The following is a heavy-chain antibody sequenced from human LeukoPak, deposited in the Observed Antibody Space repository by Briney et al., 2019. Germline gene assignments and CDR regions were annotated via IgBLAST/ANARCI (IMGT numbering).Heavy chain of an antibody. D-gene: IGHD4-23*01. Sequence: GGSLRLSCAASGFTFSSYSMNWVRQAPGKGLEWDSYISSSSSTIYYADSVKGRFTISRDNAKNTLDLQMNSLRADDTAMYYCVRVGLTTVVPGLHAFDIGGQGTIVSVSS. CDR1: GFTFSSYS. CDR3: VRVGLTTVVPGLHAFDI. CDR2: ISSSSSTI. V-gene: IGHV3-48*04. J-gene: IGHJ3*02.